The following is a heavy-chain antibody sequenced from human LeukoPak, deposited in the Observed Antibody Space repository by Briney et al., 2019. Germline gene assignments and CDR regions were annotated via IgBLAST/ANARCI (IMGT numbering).Heavy chain of an antibody. J-gene: IGHJ4*02. D-gene: IGHD2-2*01. Sequence: ASVKVSCKASGYTFTGYYMHWVRQAPGQGLEWMGWINPNSGGTNYAQKFQGRVTMTRDTSISTAYMELSRLRSDDTAVYYCARCPHRRGSCPHFDYWGQGTLVTVSS. V-gene: IGHV1-2*02. CDR2: INPNSGGT. CDR1: GYTFTGYY. CDR3: ARCPHRRGSCPHFDY.